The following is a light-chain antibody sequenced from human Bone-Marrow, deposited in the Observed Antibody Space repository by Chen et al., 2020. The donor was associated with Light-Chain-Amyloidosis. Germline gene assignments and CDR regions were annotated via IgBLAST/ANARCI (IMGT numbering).Light chain of an antibody. CDR2: DDR. CDR3: QVWDRSSDRPV. J-gene: IGLJ3*02. V-gene: IGLV3-21*02. CDR1: NSGSTS. Sequence: SYVLTQPSSVSVAPGQTATLACGGNNSGSTSVHWYQQPPGQAPILVVYDDRDRPSGIPELLSGSNSGNTATLTISRVEAGDEADYYCQVWDRSSDRPVFGGGTKLTVL.